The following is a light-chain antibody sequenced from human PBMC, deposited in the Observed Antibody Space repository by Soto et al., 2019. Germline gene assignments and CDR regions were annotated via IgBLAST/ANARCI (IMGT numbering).Light chain of an antibody. J-gene: IGKJ5*01. CDR2: AAS. CDR3: QQYGSSKIT. CDR1: QSVRSRF. V-gene: IGKV3-20*01. Sequence: EIVLTQSPGTLSLSLGERATLSCRASQSVRSRFLAWYQQRPGQAPSLLIFAASSRATDIPDRFSGSGSGTDFTLTIGRLEPEDFAVYYCQQYGSSKITFGQGTRLEIK.